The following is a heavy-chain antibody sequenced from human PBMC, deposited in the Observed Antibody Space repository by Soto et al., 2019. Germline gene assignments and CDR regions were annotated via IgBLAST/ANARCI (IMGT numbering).Heavy chain of an antibody. J-gene: IGHJ4*02. CDR2: VYHSGNT. CDR1: RDDIGSYKR. D-gene: IGHD6-13*01. V-gene: IGHV4-4*02. CDR3: ARGGRQQQRDY. Sequence: LSLNCAIRRDDIGSYKRSRWVRQPPGKGLEWIGEVYHSGNTNYNPSLKSRVIISVDKSKNQFSLKLSSVTDADTAMYYCARGGRQQQRDYWGQGTLVTGS.